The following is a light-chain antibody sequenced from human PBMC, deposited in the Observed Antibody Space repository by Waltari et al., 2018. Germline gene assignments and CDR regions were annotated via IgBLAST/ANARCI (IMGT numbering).Light chain of an antibody. Sequence: IVLTQSPGTPSLSPGERATLSCRPSQSVSRSLAWYQQKPGQAPRLLIFDASSRATGIPDRFSGSGSGTDFSLTISRLEPEDFAVYYCQKYVSLPATFGQGTKVEI. V-gene: IGKV3-20*01. J-gene: IGKJ1*01. CDR1: QSVSRS. CDR3: QKYVSLPAT. CDR2: DAS.